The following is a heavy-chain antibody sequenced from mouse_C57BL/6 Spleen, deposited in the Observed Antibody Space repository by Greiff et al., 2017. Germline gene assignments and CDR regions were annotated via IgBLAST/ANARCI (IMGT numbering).Heavy chain of an antibody. CDR2: IYPGSGST. J-gene: IGHJ1*03. D-gene: IGHD1-1*01. Sequence: QVQLQQPGAELVKPGASVKMSCKASGYTFTSYWITWVKQRPGQGLEWIGDIYPGSGSTNYNEKFKSKATLTVDPSSSTAYMQLSSLTSEDSAGYYGARSPGSSLYWYFDVWGTGTTVTVSS. CDR1: GYTFTSYW. V-gene: IGHV1-55*01. CDR3: ARSPGSSLYWYFDV.